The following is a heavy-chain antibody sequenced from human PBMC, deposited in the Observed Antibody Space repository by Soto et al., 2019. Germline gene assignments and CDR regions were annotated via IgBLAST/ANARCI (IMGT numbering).Heavy chain of an antibody. V-gene: IGHV5-10-1*01. CDR2: IDPSDSDS. CDR3: VRHLNGFDP. J-gene: IGHJ5*02. Sequence: EVQLVQSGAEVKKPGESLRISCKVSGYKFTTYWISWVRQMPGKGLEWMGRIDPSDSDSNYSPSFQGHVTISADKSVSTVYLQWSSLAASDTAMYYCVRHLNGFDPWGQGTLVTLSS. CDR1: GYKFTTYW.